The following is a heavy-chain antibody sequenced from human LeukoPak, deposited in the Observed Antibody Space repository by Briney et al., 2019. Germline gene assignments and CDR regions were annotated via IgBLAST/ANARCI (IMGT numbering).Heavy chain of an antibody. D-gene: IGHD2-21*01. Sequence: SQTLSLTCTVSGGSISSGSYYWSWIRQPAGKGLEWIGRIYTSGSTNYNPSLKSRVTISVDTSKNQFSLKLSSVTAADTAVYYCARQVNADNWFDPWGQGTLVTVSS. J-gene: IGHJ5*02. CDR1: GGSISSGSYY. CDR3: ARQVNADNWFDP. CDR2: IYTSGST. V-gene: IGHV4-61*02.